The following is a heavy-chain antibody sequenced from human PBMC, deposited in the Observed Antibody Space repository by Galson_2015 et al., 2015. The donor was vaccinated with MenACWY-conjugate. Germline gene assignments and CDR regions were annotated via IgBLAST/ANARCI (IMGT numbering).Heavy chain of an antibody. CDR3: ARDLGFYCSRNDCYSPY. J-gene: IGHJ4*02. Sequence: LRLSCAASGFIFHNYWMSWVRQVPGKGPEWVANIKQDGREKYYVDSVRGRFTISRDNAKNSLYLQMNSLRAEDTAVYYCARDLGFYCSRNDCYSPYWGQGTVVTVSS. CDR1: GFIFHNYW. D-gene: IGHD2-2*01. V-gene: IGHV3-7*03. CDR2: IKQDGREK.